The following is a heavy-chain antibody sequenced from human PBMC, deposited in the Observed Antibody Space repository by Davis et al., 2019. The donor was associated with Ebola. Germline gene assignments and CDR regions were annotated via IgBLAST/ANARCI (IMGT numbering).Heavy chain of an antibody. Sequence: SETLSLTCAVYGGSFSGYYWSWIRQPPGKGLEWVGEIIHSGSANSNPSLKSRVTISVDTSKNQSSLKLTSVTAADTAVYYYARSSSLRLPDYWGQGTRVTVSS. CDR3: ARSSSLRLPDY. CDR2: IIHSGSA. D-gene: IGHD2-15*01. CDR1: GGSFSGYY. J-gene: IGHJ4*02. V-gene: IGHV4-34*12.